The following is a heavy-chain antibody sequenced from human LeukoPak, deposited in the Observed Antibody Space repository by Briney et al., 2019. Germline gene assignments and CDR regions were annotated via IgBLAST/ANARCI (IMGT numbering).Heavy chain of an antibody. CDR2: ISYDGSNK. CDR3: ARDRITGTTGWFDP. Sequence: PGGSLRLSCAASGFTFSSYAMHWVRQAPGKGLEWVAVISYDGSNKYYADSVKGRFTISRDNSMNTLYLQMNNLRAEDTAVYYCARDRITGTTGWFDPWGQGTLVTVSS. CDR1: GFTFSSYA. V-gene: IGHV3-30-3*01. D-gene: IGHD1-7*01. J-gene: IGHJ5*02.